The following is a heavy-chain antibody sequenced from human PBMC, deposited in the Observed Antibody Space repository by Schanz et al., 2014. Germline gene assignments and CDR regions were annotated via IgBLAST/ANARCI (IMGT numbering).Heavy chain of an antibody. CDR3: ATNMVQGTISDAFDI. J-gene: IGHJ3*02. CDR1: GGSFSGYF. D-gene: IGHD3-10*01. V-gene: IGHV4-34*02. CDR2: INHSGNN. Sequence: QVQLQQWGAGLLKPSETLSLTCDVYGGSFSGYFWSWIRQPPGKGLEWIGEINHSGNNYYNPSLKSQVTISVDTSKNQFSLKLTSVTAADTAVYYCATNMVQGTISDAFDIWGQGTMVTVSS.